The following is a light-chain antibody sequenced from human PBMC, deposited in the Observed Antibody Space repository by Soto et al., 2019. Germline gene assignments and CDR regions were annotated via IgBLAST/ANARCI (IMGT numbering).Light chain of an antibody. CDR1: SSDVGGYNY. CDR3: SSYTTSSTLF. J-gene: IGLJ2*01. V-gene: IGLV2-14*01. Sequence: QSALTQPASVSGSPGQSITISCTGTSSDVGGYNYVSWYQQHPGKVPKLIIYEVSNRPPGVSNRFSGSKSVNTASLTISGLQAEDEADYYCSSYTTSSTLFFGGGTKVTVL. CDR2: EVS.